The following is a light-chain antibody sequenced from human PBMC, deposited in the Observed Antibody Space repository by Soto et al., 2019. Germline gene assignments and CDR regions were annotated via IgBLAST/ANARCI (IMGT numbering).Light chain of an antibody. J-gene: IGKJ1*01. V-gene: IGKV1-39*01. CDR2: AAS. Sequence: DIQMTQSPSSLSASVGDRVTITFRASQSISTYLNWYQQKPGKAPKLLIYAASTLQSGVPSRFSGSGSGTDFRLTITSLKPEDIATYYCQQSSTTPRTFGQGTNVDFK. CDR1: QSISTY. CDR3: QQSSTTPRT.